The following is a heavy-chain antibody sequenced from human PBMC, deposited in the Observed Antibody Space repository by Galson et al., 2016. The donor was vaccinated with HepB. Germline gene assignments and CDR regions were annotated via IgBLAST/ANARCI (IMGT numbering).Heavy chain of an antibody. D-gene: IGHD1-26*01. V-gene: IGHV3-23*01. J-gene: IGHJ6*04. CDR3: VQGSTTPAV. CDR1: GFTFNNYG. CDR2: ISRSGDSR. Sequence: SLRLSCAASGFTFNNYGMTWVRQAPGKGLEVVPSISRSGDSRDYADYVKGRVTISRDNFKNTLSLQMNSLRAEDTAVYYCVQGSTTPAVWGKGTTVTVSS.